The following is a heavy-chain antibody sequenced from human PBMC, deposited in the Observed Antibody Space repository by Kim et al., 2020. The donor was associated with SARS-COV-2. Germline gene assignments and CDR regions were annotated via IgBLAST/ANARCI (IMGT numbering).Heavy chain of an antibody. V-gene: IGHV3-33*05. CDR3: AGSPPFSSGWYDY. CDR2: ISYDGSNK. D-gene: IGHD6-19*01. J-gene: IGHJ4*02. CDR1: GFTFSSYG. Sequence: GGSLRLSCAASGFTFSSYGMHWVRQAPGKGLEWVAVISYDGSNKYYADSVKGRFTISRDNSKNTLYLQMNSLRAEDTAVYYCAGSPPFSSGWYDYWGQGT.